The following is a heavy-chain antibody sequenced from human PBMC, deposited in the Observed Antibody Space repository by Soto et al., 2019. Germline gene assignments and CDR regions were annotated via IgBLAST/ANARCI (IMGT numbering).Heavy chain of an antibody. Sequence: GASVKVSCKASGYTFTNSGFSWVRQAPGQGLEWMGWISAYNGNTNYAQKLQGRVTMTTDTSTSTAYMELRSLRSDDTAVYYCARGILVGATLGPFFDYWGQGTLVTVSS. V-gene: IGHV1-18*01. CDR2: ISAYNGNT. CDR1: GYTFTNSG. D-gene: IGHD1-26*01. CDR3: ARGILVGATLGPFFDY. J-gene: IGHJ4*02.